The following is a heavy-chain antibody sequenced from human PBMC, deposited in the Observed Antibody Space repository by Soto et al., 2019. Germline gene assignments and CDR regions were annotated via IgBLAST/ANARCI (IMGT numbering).Heavy chain of an antibody. D-gene: IGHD3-10*01. J-gene: IGHJ4*02. CDR3: VGGQYYFDY. Sequence: QVQLVESGGGVVQPGRSLRLSCAASGFPFTSYGMHWVREGPDKGLEWVAIISYDGSDKYYADSVKGRFTISGDYSKNTLYLQMNSLRPEDTALYYCVGGQYYFDYRGQGTLVIVSS. CDR2: ISYDGSDK. V-gene: IGHV3-30*03. CDR1: GFPFTSYG.